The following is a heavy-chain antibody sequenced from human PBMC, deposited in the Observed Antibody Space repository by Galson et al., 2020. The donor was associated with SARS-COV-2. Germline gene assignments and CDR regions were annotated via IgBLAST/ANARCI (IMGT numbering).Heavy chain of an antibody. CDR1: GSTLTELG. J-gene: IGHJ6*02. D-gene: IGHD1-1*01. CDR3: ATEVSGGLEYRLLAGLEV. CDR2: FDTEDGKT. V-gene: IGHV1-24*01. Sequence: ASVKVSCKVSGSTLTELGIHWVRQAPGKGLEWMGGFDTEDGKTIYARKFQGRVTMTEDTSTDTAYMELSSLTYEDMAVYYCATEVSGGLEYRLLAGLEVWGQGTTVTVSS.